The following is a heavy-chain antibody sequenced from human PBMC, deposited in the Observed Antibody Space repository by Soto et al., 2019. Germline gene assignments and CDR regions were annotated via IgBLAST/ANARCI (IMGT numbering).Heavy chain of an antibody. V-gene: IGHV3-30-3*01. J-gene: IGHJ6*02. D-gene: IGHD6-19*01. CDR2: KSYDGSNE. Sequence: QVQLVESGGGVVQPGRSLRLSCAASGFIFSSYAMHWVRQAPGKGLEWVAVKSYDGSNEYYADSVKGRFTISRDTSKNTLYLQMNSLRTEDTAVYYCAREQWLGTYNYYGMDVWGQGTTVTVSS. CDR1: GFIFSSYA. CDR3: AREQWLGTYNYYGMDV.